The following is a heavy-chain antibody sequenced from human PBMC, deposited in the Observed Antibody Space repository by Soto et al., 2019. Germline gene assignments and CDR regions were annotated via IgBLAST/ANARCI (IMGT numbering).Heavy chain of an antibody. Sequence: PGESLKISCKGSGYSFTSYWISWVRQMPGKGLEWMGRIDPSDSYTNYSPSFQGHVTISADKSISTAYLQWSSLKASDTAMYYCARVAATLWLTPDYWGQGTLVTVS. J-gene: IGHJ4*02. CDR2: IDPSDSYT. V-gene: IGHV5-10-1*01. CDR1: GYSFTSYW. D-gene: IGHD2-15*01. CDR3: ARVAATLWLTPDY.